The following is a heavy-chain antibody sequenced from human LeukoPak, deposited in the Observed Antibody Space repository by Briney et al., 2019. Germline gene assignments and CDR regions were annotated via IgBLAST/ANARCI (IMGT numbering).Heavy chain of an antibody. D-gene: IGHD2-15*01. Sequence: ASVKVSCKASGYTFTSNALNWVRQSPGQGLEWMGWINTDSGNPTYAQGFTGRFVFSLDTSVSTAYLQTNSLEAEDTAMYYCARGIGYCSDFSCRLDPWGQGTLVTVSS. V-gene: IGHV7-4-1*02. CDR3: ARGIGYCSDFSCRLDP. J-gene: IGHJ5*02. CDR2: INTDSGNP. CDR1: GYTFTSNA.